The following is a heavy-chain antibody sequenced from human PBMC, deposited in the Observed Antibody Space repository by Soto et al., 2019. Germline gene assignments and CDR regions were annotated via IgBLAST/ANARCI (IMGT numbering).Heavy chain of an antibody. V-gene: IGHV4-39*01. J-gene: IGHJ4*02. CDR2: IYYSGST. CDR3: ARQEYYYDSSGYSYYFDY. D-gene: IGHD3-22*01. CDR1: DGSISSSSYY. Sequence: LEPLSLTCTVADGSISSSSYYWGRIRQPPGKGLEWIGSIYYSGSTYYNPSLKSRVTISVDTSKNQFSLKLSSVTAADTAVYYCARQEYYYDSSGYSYYFDYWGQGTLVTVSS.